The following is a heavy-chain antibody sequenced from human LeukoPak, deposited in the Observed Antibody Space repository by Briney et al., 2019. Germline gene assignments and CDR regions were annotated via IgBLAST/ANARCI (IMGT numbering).Heavy chain of an antibody. D-gene: IGHD3-22*01. J-gene: IGHJ4*02. CDR1: GFTFSSYG. CDR2: IWYDGSNK. Sequence: GGSLRLSCAASGFTFSSYGMHWVRQAPGKGLEWVAVIWYDGSNKYYADSVKGRFTISRDNSKNTLYLQMNSLRAEDTAVYYCARDQDYYDSSGSPNYYFDYWGQGTLVIVSS. CDR3: ARDQDYYDSSGSPNYYFDY. V-gene: IGHV3-33*01.